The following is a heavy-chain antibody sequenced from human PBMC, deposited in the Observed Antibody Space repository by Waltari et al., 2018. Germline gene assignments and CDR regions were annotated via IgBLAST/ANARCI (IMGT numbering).Heavy chain of an antibody. D-gene: IGHD3-10*01. CDR1: GFTFDDFA. CDR3: AKDMRLRGILITSVDF. Sequence: EVQLVESGGGLVQPGGSLRLSCAASGFTFDDFAMHWVRLVAGRGLELVSAISWNGGTIAYADSVKGRFTISRDNTKSSLHLQMHSLRTEDTAVYYCAKDMRLRGILITSVDFWGQGIPVTVSS. CDR2: ISWNGGTI. J-gene: IGHJ4*02. V-gene: IGHV3-9*01.